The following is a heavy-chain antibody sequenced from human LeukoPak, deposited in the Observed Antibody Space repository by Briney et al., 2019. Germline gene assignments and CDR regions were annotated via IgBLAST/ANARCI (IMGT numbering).Heavy chain of an antibody. CDR1: GFTFSSYE. V-gene: IGHV3-48*03. CDR2: ISSSGSTI. J-gene: IGHJ5*02. D-gene: IGHD5-18*01. CDR3: ARGAGQLLTDWFDP. Sequence: GGSLRLSCAASGFTFSSYEMNWVRQAPGKGLEWVSYISSSGSTIYYADSVKGRFTISRDNAKNSLYLQMNSLRAEDTAVYYCARGAGQLLTDWFDPWGQGTLVTVSS.